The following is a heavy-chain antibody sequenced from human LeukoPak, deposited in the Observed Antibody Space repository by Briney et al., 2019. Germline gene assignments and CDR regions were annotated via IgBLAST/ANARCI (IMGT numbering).Heavy chain of an antibody. CDR1: GGSISSYY. CDR2: IYTSGST. J-gene: IGHJ3*02. D-gene: IGHD3-10*01. V-gene: IGHV4-4*07. Sequence: PSETLSLTCTVSGGSISSYYWSWIRQPAGKGLEWIGRIYTSGSTNYNPSLKSRVTMSVDTSKNQFSLKLSSVTAADTAVYYCARDLITMVRGVMEAFDIWGQGTMVTVSS. CDR3: ARDLITMVRGVMEAFDI.